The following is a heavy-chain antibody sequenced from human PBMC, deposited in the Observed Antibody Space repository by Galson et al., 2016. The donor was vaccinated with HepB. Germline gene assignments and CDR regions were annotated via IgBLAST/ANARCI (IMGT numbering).Heavy chain of an antibody. CDR1: GDNFSGYY. Sequence: SVKVSCKASGDNFSGYYIHWARQAPGQGLEWMGRINPDSGDTKYAQKFQGRVTMTRDSSISTAYMELSRLRSDDTAVYYCATDGYYDLLTAYSFWYFDVCGRGTLVAFSS. CDR2: INPDSGDT. J-gene: IGHJ2*01. D-gene: IGHD3-9*01. CDR3: ATDGYYDLLTAYSFWYFDV. V-gene: IGHV1-2*06.